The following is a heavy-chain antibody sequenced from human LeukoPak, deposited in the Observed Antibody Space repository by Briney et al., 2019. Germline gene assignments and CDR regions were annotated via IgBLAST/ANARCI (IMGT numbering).Heavy chain of an antibody. J-gene: IGHJ4*02. D-gene: IGHD6-13*01. CDR1: GFTVSSNY. CDR3: ARVEVAAAPDY. V-gene: IGHV3-53*01. Sequence: GGSLRLSCAASGFTVSSNYMSWVRQAPGKGLEWVSVIYSGGSTYYADSVKGRFTISRDNSKNTLYLQMNSLRAEDTAVYYCARVEVAAAPDYWDQGTLVTVSS. CDR2: IYSGGST.